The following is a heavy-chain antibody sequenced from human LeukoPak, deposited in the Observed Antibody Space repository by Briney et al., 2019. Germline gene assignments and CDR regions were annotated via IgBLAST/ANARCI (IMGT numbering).Heavy chain of an antibody. CDR1: GYSISSGYS. Sequence: PSETLSLTCTVSGYSISSGYSWGWIRQPPGKGLEWIGSIYHSGSTYYNPSLKSRVTISVDMSKNQFSLKLSSVTAADTAVYYCARVNDSSGYHKYYFDYWGQGTLVTVSS. V-gene: IGHV4-38-2*02. CDR3: ARVNDSSGYHKYYFDY. CDR2: IYHSGST. J-gene: IGHJ4*02. D-gene: IGHD3-22*01.